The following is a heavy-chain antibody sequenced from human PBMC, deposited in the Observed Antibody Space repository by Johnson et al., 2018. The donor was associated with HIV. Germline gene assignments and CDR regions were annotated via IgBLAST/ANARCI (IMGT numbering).Heavy chain of an antibody. V-gene: IGHV3-30*04. CDR1: GFTFSSYA. CDR3: AKDLSYPKTRAFDI. CDR2: ISYDGNNK. D-gene: IGHD2/OR15-2a*01. J-gene: IGHJ3*02. Sequence: QVQLVESGGGVVQPGRSLRLSCAASGFTFSSYAMHWVRQAPGKGLEWVAVISYDGNNKYFADSVQGRFTISRDNSKNTLYLQMYSLRAEDTAVYYCAKDLSYPKTRAFDIWGQGTMVTVSS.